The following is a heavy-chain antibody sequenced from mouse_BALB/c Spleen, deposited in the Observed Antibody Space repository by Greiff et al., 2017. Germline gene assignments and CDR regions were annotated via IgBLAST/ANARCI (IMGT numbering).Heavy chain of an antibody. Sequence: EVKLMESGPGLVKPSQSLSLTCSVTGYSITSGYYWNWIRQFPGNKLEWMGYISYDGSNNYNPSLKNRISITRDTSKNQFFLKLNSVTTEDTATYYCAKGGDMITTTTADWGQGTLVTVSA. CDR1: GYSITSGYY. CDR2: ISYDGSN. CDR3: AKGGDMITTTTAD. D-gene: IGHD2-4*01. V-gene: IGHV3-6*02. J-gene: IGHJ3*01.